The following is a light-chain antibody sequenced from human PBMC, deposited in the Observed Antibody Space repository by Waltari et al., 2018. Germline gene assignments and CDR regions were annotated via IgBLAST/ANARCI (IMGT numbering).Light chain of an antibody. CDR2: GAS. Sequence: ESVLTQSPGTLSLSPGERVTLSCRASQTITSSHLAWYHQKAGQAPRLLIYGASSRATCIPDRFSGGGSGTDFTLTINRLQPEDFAVYHCQQYGSSPYTFGQGTKLAIK. CDR1: QTITSSH. J-gene: IGKJ2*01. CDR3: QQYGSSPYT. V-gene: IGKV3-20*01.